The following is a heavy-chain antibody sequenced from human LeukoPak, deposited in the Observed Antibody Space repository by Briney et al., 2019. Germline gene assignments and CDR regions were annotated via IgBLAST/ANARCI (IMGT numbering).Heavy chain of an antibody. Sequence: GGSLRLSCLTSGFTLSTNAMSWVRQAPGKGLEWISGISGSGASTYYADSVKGRYTISRDDSRNTLYLQMNSLRGDDTAVYYCAKDVGKWESLHFFDYWGQGTLVTVSS. D-gene: IGHD1-26*01. V-gene: IGHV3-23*01. J-gene: IGHJ4*02. CDR3: AKDVGKWESLHFFDY. CDR2: ISGSGAST. CDR1: GFTLSTNA.